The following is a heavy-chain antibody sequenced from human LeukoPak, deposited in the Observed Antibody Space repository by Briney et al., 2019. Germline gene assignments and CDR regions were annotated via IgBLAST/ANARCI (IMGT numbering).Heavy chain of an antibody. CDR2: INTNTGNP. J-gene: IGHJ4*02. D-gene: IGHD1-26*01. Sequence: GASVKVSCKTSGYTFTSHGINWLRQAPGQGLEWMGWINTNTGNPTYAQDYTGRFVFSLDTSVSTTYLQISRLKAEDTAVYYCASGPSYSGSNEYFDSWGQGTLVTVSS. V-gene: IGHV7-4-1*02. CDR3: ASGPSYSGSNEYFDS. CDR1: GYTFTSHG.